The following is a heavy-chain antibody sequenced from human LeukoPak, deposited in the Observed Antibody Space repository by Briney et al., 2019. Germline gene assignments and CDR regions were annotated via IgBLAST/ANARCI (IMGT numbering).Heavy chain of an antibody. V-gene: IGHV3-23*01. CDR2: IGGSDGRT. D-gene: IGHD3-22*01. J-gene: IGHJ6*03. CDR3: AKDSSSYDWGYMDV. Sequence: GGSLRLSCAASGYTFSTYAMSWVRQAPGKGLEWVSLIGGSDGRTRYADSVKGRFTISRDNSKNTLYLEMNSLRAEDTAVYYCAKDSSSYDWGYMDVWGKGTTVTISS. CDR1: GYTFSTYA.